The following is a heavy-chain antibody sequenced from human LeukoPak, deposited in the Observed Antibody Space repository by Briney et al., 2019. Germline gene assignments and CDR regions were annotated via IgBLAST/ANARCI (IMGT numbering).Heavy chain of an antibody. D-gene: IGHD2-15*01. Sequence: GGSRRLSCAASGFYFRNYAMTWVRQAPGKGLEWVSGISNGGVATYYADSVKDRFTVSRDNSKNTLYLQMNSLRADDTAIYYCAKGPDKYCTAGSCYGASWGQGTQVTVSS. V-gene: IGHV3-23*01. J-gene: IGHJ5*02. CDR1: GFYFRNYA. CDR2: ISNGGVAT. CDR3: AKGPDKYCTAGSCYGAS.